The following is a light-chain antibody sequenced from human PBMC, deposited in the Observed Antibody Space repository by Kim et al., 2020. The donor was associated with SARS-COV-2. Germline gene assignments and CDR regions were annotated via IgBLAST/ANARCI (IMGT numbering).Light chain of an antibody. V-gene: IGKV3-20*01. CDR3: QQYGGSAS. CDR2: GAS. Sequence: LSPGERATLSCRASQSISNNYLAWYQQKPGQTPRLLSYGASSRATGIPDRFSGSGSGTDFTLTISRLEPEDFAVYYCQQYGGSASFGGGTKVDIK. CDR1: QSISNNY. J-gene: IGKJ4*01.